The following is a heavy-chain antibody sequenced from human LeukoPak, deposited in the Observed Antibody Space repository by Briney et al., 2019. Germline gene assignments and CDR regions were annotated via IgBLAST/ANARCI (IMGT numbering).Heavy chain of an antibody. D-gene: IGHD4-17*01. Sequence: GGSLRPSCAASGFTFSSYGMHWVRQAPGKGREWVAVISYDGSNKYYADSVKGRFTISRDNPKNTLYLQMNSLRAEDTAVYCCAKDLGDYEDYWGQGTLVTVSS. CDR2: ISYDGSNK. J-gene: IGHJ4*02. CDR1: GFTFSSYG. V-gene: IGHV3-30*18. CDR3: AKDLGDYEDY.